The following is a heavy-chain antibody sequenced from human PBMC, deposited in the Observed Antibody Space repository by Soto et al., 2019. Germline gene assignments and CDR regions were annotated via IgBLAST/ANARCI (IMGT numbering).Heavy chain of an antibody. J-gene: IGHJ3*01. CDR3: ARAHYDSDAFDF. CDR1: GYTFTTNF. Sequence: VQLVQSGAEVKKPGASVKISCKASGYTFTTNFIHWIRQAPGQGLEWVGIISPGGGTTVYAQKFQGRVTMTRDTSTSTVYMELRNLRSEDTAVFYFARAHYDSDAFDFWGQGTMVIVSS. V-gene: IGHV1-46*03. CDR2: ISPGGGTT. D-gene: IGHD3-22*01.